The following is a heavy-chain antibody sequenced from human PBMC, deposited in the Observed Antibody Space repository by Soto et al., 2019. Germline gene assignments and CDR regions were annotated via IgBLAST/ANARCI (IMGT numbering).Heavy chain of an antibody. CDR2: IYYSGSN. D-gene: IGHD6-6*01. Sequence: PSETLSLTCTVSGGSISSSSYYWGWIREPPGKGLEWIGSIYYSGSNNYNPSLKSRVTISVDTSKNQFSLKLSSVTAADTAVYYCAREEREARIWFDPWGQGTLVTVSS. J-gene: IGHJ5*02. V-gene: IGHV4-39*07. CDR1: GGSISSSSYY. CDR3: AREEREARIWFDP.